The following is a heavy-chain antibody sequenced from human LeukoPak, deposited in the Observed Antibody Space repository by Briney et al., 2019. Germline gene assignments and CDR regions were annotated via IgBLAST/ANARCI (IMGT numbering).Heavy chain of an antibody. CDR1: GFTFDDYA. D-gene: IGHD6-13*01. CDR3: AKDLPCLGIAAAGPFGY. Sequence: PGGSLILSCAASGFTFDDYAMHWVRHAPGKGLEWVSGISWNSGSIGYADSVKGRFTISRDNAKNSLYLQMNSLRAEDTAFYYCAKDLPCLGIAAAGPFGYWGQGTLVTVSS. V-gene: IGHV3-9*01. J-gene: IGHJ4*02. CDR2: ISWNSGSI.